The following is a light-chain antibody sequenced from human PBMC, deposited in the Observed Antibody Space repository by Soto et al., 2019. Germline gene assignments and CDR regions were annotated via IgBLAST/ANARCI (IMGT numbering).Light chain of an antibody. V-gene: IGKV1-39*01. Sequence: DIQMTQSPSSLSASVGDRITITCRASQSINNYLNWYQQKPGKAPKLLIYTASSLQSGVSSRFTGSGSGTEFSLIISSLQPEDVATYYCQQTFSTRYTFGQGTKLEIK. CDR1: QSINNY. CDR2: TAS. J-gene: IGKJ2*01. CDR3: QQTFSTRYT.